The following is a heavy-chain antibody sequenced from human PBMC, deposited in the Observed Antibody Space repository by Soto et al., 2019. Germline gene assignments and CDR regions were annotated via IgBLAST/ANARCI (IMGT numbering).Heavy chain of an antibody. J-gene: IGHJ5*02. V-gene: IGHV4-30-2*01. Sequence: PSETLSLTCAVSGGSISSGGYSWSWIRQPPGKGLEWIGYIYHSGSTYYNPSLKSRVTISVDRSKNQFSLKLSSVTAADTAVYYCSRFGESSNWFDPWGQGXLVTVYS. CDR1: GGSISSGGYS. CDR2: IYHSGST. D-gene: IGHD3-10*01. CDR3: SRFGESSNWFDP.